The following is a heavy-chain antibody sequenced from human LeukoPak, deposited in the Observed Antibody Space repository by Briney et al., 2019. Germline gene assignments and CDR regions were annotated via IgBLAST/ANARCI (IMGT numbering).Heavy chain of an antibody. CDR2: ICWNSSSI. J-gene: IGHJ4*02. CDR1: GFTFDDYA. CDR3: AKGVWNYYDTPFDY. V-gene: IGHV3-9*01. D-gene: IGHD3-22*01. Sequence: GGSLRLSCAASGFTFDDYAMHWVRQAPGKGLEWVSGICWNSSSIGYADSVKGRFTISRDNAKNSLYLQMNSRSAEDTALYYCAKGVWNYYDTPFDYWGQGTLVTVSS.